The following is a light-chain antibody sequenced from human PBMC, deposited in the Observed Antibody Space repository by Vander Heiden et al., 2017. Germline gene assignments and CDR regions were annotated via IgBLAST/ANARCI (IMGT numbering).Light chain of an antibody. Sequence: QSVSPQPPSASGTTGQRVTSPCSGSSSNIGSNTVNWYQQLPGTAPKLLIYSNNQRPSGVPDRFSGSKSGTAAAVAISGLQTEDEAGYYCAARDDRLNGAVFGGGTKLTVL. V-gene: IGLV1-44*01. CDR1: SSNIGSNT. CDR2: SNN. CDR3: AARDDRLNGAV. J-gene: IGLJ3*02.